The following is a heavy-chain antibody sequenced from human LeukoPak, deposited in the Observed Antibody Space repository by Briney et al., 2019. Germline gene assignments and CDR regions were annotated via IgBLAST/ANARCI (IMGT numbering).Heavy chain of an antibody. V-gene: IGHV3-53*01. CDR1: GFTVSNNY. CDR2: IYSGGSI. CDR3: ARVGTGYYYYGMDV. Sequence: GGALRLSCATSGFTVSNNYMTWIRQAPGKGLEWVSVIYSGGSIYYADSVKGRFTISRDNSKNTLYLQMNSLRAEDTAVYYCARVGTGYYYYGMDVWGQGTTVTVSS. D-gene: IGHD1-14*01. J-gene: IGHJ6*02.